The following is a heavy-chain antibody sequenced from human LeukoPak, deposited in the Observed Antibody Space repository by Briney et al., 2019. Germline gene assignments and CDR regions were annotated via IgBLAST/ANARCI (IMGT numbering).Heavy chain of an antibody. CDR1: GFTFSSYS. V-gene: IGHV3-21*01. J-gene: IGHJ6*03. CDR2: ISSSSSYI. Sequence: GGSLRLSCAASGFTFSSYSMNWVRQAPGKGLEWVSSISSSSSYIYYADSVKGRFTISRDNAKNSLYLQMNSPRAEDTAVYYCARDTAGYSSSWYRGYYYYYMDVWGKGTTVTISS. CDR3: ARDTAGYSSSWYRGYYYYYMDV. D-gene: IGHD6-13*01.